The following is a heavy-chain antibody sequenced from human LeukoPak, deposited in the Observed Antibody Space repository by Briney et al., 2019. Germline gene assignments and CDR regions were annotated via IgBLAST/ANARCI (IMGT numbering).Heavy chain of an antibody. CDR2: IYPGDSDT. V-gene: IGHV5-51*01. CDR3: ARPAGYCSGGRCYSD. Sequence: GESLKISCKGSGYSFTSYWIGWVRQMPGKGLEWMGIIYPGDSDTRYSPSFQGQVTISADKSISTAYLQWSSLKASDTAMYYCARPAGYCSGGRCYSDWGQGTLVTVSS. CDR1: GYSFTSYW. J-gene: IGHJ4*02. D-gene: IGHD2-15*01.